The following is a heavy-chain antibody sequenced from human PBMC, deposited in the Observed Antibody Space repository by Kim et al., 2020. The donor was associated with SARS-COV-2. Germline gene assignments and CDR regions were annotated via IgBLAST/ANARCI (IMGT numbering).Heavy chain of an antibody. Sequence: GGSLRLSCAASGFTFSSYAMSWVRQAPGKGLEWVSVIYSGGSSTYYADSVKGRFTISRDNSKNTLYLQMNSLRAEDTAVYYCAKDSHNQLYGDYKGHDAFDIWGQGTMVTVSS. V-gene: IGHV3-23*03. D-gene: IGHD4-17*01. CDR1: GFTFSSYA. J-gene: IGHJ3*02. CDR3: AKDSHNQLYGDYKGHDAFDI. CDR2: IYSGGSST.